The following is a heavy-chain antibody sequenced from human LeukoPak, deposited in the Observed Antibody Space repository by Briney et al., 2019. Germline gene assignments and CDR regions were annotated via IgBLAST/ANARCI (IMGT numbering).Heavy chain of an antibody. J-gene: IGHJ4*02. D-gene: IGHD3-10*01. CDR2: IYYSGST. V-gene: IGHV4-39*01. CDR1: GGSISSSSYY. CDR3: ARRSRQELPDY. Sequence: SETLSLTCTVSGGSISSSSYYWGWIRQPPGKGLEWIGSIYYSGSTYYNPSLKSRVTISVDTSKNQFSLKLSSVTAADTAVYYCARRSRQELPDYWGQGTLVTVSS.